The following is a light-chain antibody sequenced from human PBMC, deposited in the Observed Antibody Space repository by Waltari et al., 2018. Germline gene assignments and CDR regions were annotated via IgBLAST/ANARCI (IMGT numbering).Light chain of an antibody. CDR3: QQFYSTPLT. J-gene: IGKJ4*01. CDR1: QSIFYSSTNKNY. Sequence: DIEMTQSPDSLAVSLGERATIHCKSSQSIFYSSTNKNYLAWYQQKPGQPPKLLIYWASTRESGVPDRFSGTGSGTDFTLTISSLQAGDVAVYYCQQFYSTPLTFGGGTKVEIK. CDR2: WAS. V-gene: IGKV4-1*01.